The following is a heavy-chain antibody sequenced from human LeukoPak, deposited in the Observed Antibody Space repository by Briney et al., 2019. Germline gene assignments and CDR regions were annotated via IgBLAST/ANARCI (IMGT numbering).Heavy chain of an antibody. CDR3: AKSTEGGSGYYLEYFQH. CDR1: GFTFSSYA. CDR2: ISGSGGST. J-gene: IGHJ1*01. Sequence: GGSLRLSCAASGFTFSSYAMSWVRQAPGKGLDWVSAISGSGGSTYYADSVKGRFTISRDNSKNTLYLQMNSLRAEDTAVYYCAKSTEGGSGYYLEYFQHWGQGTLVTVSS. D-gene: IGHD3-22*01. V-gene: IGHV3-23*01.